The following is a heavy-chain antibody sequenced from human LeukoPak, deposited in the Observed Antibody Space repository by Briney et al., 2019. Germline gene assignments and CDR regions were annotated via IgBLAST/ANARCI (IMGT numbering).Heavy chain of an antibody. Sequence: ASVKVSCKASGYTFTAYYMHWVRRAPGQGLEWMGWMNPNSGGTHYAQRFQGRVTMTRDTSISTAYMELSRLRSDDTAVYYCAREDYYETSGYGVNWFDPWGQGTLVTVSS. CDR1: GYTFTAYY. D-gene: IGHD3-22*01. CDR2: MNPNSGGT. V-gene: IGHV1-2*02. J-gene: IGHJ5*02. CDR3: AREDYYETSGYGVNWFDP.